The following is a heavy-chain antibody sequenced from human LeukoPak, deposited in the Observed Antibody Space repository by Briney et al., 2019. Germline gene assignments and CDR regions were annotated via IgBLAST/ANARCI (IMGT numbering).Heavy chain of an antibody. Sequence: GASVKVSCKASGYTFTSYGISWVRQAPGQGLEWMGWISAYNGNTNYAQKLQGRVTMTTDTSTSTAYMELRSLRSDDTAVYYCARAGTYKGVRFLEWGFDPWGQGTLVTVSS. CDR3: ARAGTYKGVRFLEWGFDP. CDR1: GYTFTSYG. J-gene: IGHJ5*02. V-gene: IGHV1-18*01. CDR2: ISAYNGNT. D-gene: IGHD3-3*01.